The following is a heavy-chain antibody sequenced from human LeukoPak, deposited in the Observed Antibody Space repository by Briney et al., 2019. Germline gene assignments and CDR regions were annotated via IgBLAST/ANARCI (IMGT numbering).Heavy chain of an antibody. V-gene: IGHV3-43D*04. CDR1: GFTFDDNA. J-gene: IGHJ4*02. D-gene: IGHD3-10*01. CDR3: AKDRSGNSYGHFDY. CDR2: ISWGGGST. Sequence: GGSLRLSCAASGFTFDDNAMHWVRQAPGKGLEWVSLISWGGGSTYYADSVKGRFTISRDNSKNSLYLHMNSLRAEDTALYYCAKDRSGNSYGHFDYWGQGTLVTVSS.